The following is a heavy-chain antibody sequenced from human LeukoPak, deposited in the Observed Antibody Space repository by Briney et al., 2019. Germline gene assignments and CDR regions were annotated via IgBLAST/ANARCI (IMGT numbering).Heavy chain of an antibody. CDR2: LYSDGNT. V-gene: IGHV3-53*01. CDR1: GFTVITND. Sequence: GGSLRLSCGASGFTVITNDMTWVRQAPGKGLEWVSVLYSDGNTKYADSVQGRFTISRDNSKNTLYLEMNSLSPDDTAVYYCARGVEPLAANTLAYWGQATLVTVSS. D-gene: IGHD1-14*01. CDR3: ARGVEPLAANTLAY. J-gene: IGHJ4*02.